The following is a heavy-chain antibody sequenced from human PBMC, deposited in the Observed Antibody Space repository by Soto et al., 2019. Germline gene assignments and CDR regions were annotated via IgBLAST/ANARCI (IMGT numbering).Heavy chain of an antibody. J-gene: IGHJ5*02. CDR2: FDPEDGER. CDR1: GYTRTELS. V-gene: IGHV1-24*01. CDR3: AILTFAVVRMNWFDP. D-gene: IGHD3-3*01. Sequence: ASVKVSCKVSGYTRTELSMHWVRQAPGKGLEWMGGFDPEDGERIYAQKFQGRVPVTQDTSTDTAYTDPSSPRSDDPDVSYSAILTFAVVRMNWFDPSAQSPLGTVS.